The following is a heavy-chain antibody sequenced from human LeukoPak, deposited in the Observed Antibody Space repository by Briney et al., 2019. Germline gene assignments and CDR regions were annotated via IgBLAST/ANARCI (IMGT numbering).Heavy chain of an antibody. D-gene: IGHD3-22*01. CDR3: ARDTYYYDSSGYYPNWFDP. J-gene: IGHJ5*02. CDR2: IYTSGST. CDR1: GGSISSYY. Sequence: SETLSLTCTVPGGSISSYYWSWIRQPAGKGLEWIGRIYTSGSTNYNPSLKSRVTMSVDTSKNQFSLKLSSVTAADTAVYYCARDTYYYDSSGYYPNWFDPGGQGTLITVSS. V-gene: IGHV4-4*07.